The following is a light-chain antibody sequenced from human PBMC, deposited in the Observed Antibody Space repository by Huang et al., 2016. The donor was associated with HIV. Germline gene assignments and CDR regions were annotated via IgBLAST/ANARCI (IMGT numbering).Light chain of an antibody. CDR2: GAS. V-gene: IGKV1-39*01. Sequence: QMAQSPSSLSASVGDRVTISCRASRPINRFMNWYQQKLGKAPKLLIYGASSLESEVPSRFSGSGSGTDFTLSIDSLQAEDAAIYYCQQSYDSPSPAFGGGTKVEIK. CDR1: RPINRF. CDR3: QQSYDSPSPA. J-gene: IGKJ4*01.